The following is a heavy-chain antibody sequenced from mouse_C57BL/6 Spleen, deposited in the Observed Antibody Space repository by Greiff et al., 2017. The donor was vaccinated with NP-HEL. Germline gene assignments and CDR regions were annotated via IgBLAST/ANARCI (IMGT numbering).Heavy chain of an antibody. CDR2: ISSGGSYT. CDR3: AGQSTLRYYAMDY. Sequence: EVQLVESGGDLVKPGGSLKLSCAASGFTFSSYGMSWVRQTPDKRLEWVATISSGGSYTYYPDSVKGRFTISRDNAKNTLYLQMSSLRSEDTAMYDCAGQSTLRYYAMDYWGQGTSVTVSS. CDR1: GFTFSSYG. J-gene: IGHJ4*01. V-gene: IGHV5-6*01.